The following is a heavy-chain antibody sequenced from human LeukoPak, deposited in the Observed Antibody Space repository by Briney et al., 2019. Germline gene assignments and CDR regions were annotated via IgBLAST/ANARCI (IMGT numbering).Heavy chain of an antibody. V-gene: IGHV1-69*05. J-gene: IGHJ5*02. Sequence: EASVKVSCKASGGTFSSYAISWVRQAPGQGLEWMGGIIPIFGTANYAQKFQGRVTITTDESTSTAYMELSSLRSEDTAVYYCARDLTVLYYYDSSGSPGWFDPWGQGTLVTVSS. CDR1: GGTFSSYA. CDR3: ARDLTVLYYYDSSGSPGWFDP. CDR2: IIPIFGTA. D-gene: IGHD3-22*01.